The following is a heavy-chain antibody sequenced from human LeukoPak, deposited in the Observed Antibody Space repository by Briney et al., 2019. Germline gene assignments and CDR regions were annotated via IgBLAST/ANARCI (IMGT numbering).Heavy chain of an antibody. Sequence: SETLSLTCAVYGGSFSGYDWSWIRQPPGKGLEWIGEISHTGSTNYNPSLKNRVTISVDTSKNQFSLKLRSVTAADTAVYYCARAGRWLQLLAFDIWGQGTMVTVSS. D-gene: IGHD5-24*01. CDR2: ISHTGST. CDR3: ARAGRWLQLLAFDI. CDR1: GGSFSGYD. V-gene: IGHV4-34*01. J-gene: IGHJ3*02.